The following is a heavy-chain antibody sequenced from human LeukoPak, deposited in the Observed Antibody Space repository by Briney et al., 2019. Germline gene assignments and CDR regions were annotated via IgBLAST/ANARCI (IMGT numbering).Heavy chain of an antibody. CDR2: ISGGGDNT. J-gene: IGHJ4*02. V-gene: IGHV3-23*01. Sequence: GGPLSLSCAVSGFPFSDFAMSWVRQAPGKGLEWVSTISGGGDNTYFADSVKGRFTISRDNSKNTLYLQMNSLRAEDTAVYYCARAYSYGNFDYWGQGTLVTVSS. D-gene: IGHD5-18*01. CDR1: GFPFSDFA. CDR3: ARAYSYGNFDY.